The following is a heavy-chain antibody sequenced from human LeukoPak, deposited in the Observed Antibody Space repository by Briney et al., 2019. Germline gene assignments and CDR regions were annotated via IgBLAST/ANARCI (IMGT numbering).Heavy chain of an antibody. Sequence: PSETLSLTCAVSGYSISSGYYWGWIRQPPGKGLEWIGSIYHSGSTYYNPSLKSRVTISVDTSKNQFSLKLSSVTAADTAVYYCARLRYCSGGSCYRFDYWGQGTLVTVSS. V-gene: IGHV4-38-2*01. CDR1: GYSISSGYY. CDR3: ARLRYCSGGSCYRFDY. D-gene: IGHD2-15*01. CDR2: IYHSGST. J-gene: IGHJ4*02.